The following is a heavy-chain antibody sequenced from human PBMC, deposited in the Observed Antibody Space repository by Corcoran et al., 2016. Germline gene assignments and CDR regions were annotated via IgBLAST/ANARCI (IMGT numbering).Heavy chain of an antibody. J-gene: IGHJ6*02. CDR2: IDWDHDK. Sequence: QVTLKESGPALVKPTQTLTLTCTFSGFSLSTSGMRVSWIRQPPGKALEWLARIDWDHDKFYSTSLKTRLTISKDTSKNQVVLTMTNMDPVDTATYYCARTYYDSSGYFPDVWGQGTTVTVSS. CDR1: GFSLSTSGMR. D-gene: IGHD3-22*01. CDR3: ARTYYDSSGYFPDV. V-gene: IGHV2-70*04.